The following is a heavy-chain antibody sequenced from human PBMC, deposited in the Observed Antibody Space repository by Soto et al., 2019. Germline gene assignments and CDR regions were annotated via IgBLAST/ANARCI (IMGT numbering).Heavy chain of an antibody. CDR3: VSQRTSVLTQAYFDY. CDR1: GCSFSNSNYY. V-gene: IGHV4-39*01. CDR2: VYYRGRS. Sequence: ETLSLTCTVSGCSFSNSNYYWGWIRQSPGKGLEWIGSVYYRGRSYSKSSVKSRVTISVDTSKNQFSLNLNSVTASDTAVYYCVSQRTSVLTQAYFDYWGPGALVTVSS. D-gene: IGHD2-8*01. J-gene: IGHJ4*02.